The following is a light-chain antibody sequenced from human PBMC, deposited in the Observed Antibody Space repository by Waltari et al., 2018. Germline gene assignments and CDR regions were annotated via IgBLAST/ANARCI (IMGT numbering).Light chain of an antibody. CDR2: EAS. V-gene: IGKV1-5*03. CDR1: QSLSTW. CDR3: QQYNIYPHT. Sequence: DIQMTQSPSTLSASVGDRVTITCRASQSLSTWLAWYPQKPGKAPTLLIYEASTLQSGVPSRFRGSGSGTEFTLTISRLQPDDFATYYCQQYNIYPHTFGRGTKLEIK. J-gene: IGKJ2*01.